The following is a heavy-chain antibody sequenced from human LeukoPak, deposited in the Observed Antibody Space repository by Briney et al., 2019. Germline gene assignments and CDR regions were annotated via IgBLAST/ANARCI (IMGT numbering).Heavy chain of an antibody. Sequence: AGGSLRLSCAASGFTFSSYGMHWVRQAPGKGLEWVAVISYDGSNKYYADSVKGRFTISRDNSKNTLYLQMNSLRAEDTAVYYCASFRSGSPGGFDYWGQGTLVTVSS. V-gene: IGHV3-30*03. CDR1: GFTFSSYG. CDR2: ISYDGSNK. CDR3: ASFRSGSPGGFDY. J-gene: IGHJ4*02. D-gene: IGHD5-12*01.